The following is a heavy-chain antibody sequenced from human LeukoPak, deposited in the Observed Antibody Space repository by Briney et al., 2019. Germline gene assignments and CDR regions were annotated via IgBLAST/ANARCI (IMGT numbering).Heavy chain of an antibody. J-gene: IGHJ4*02. CDR2: ISGNNDNP. D-gene: IGHD2-2*01. CDR3: ARDGTSTDDY. CDR1: GYTFINFG. V-gene: IGHV1-18*01. Sequence: GASVRVSSKTSGYTFINFGINWVRQAPGQGLEWMGWISGNNDNPNYGQKFQGRFTVTTDSSTSTAYMELRNLRFDDTAVYYCARDGTSTDDYWGQGTLVTVSS.